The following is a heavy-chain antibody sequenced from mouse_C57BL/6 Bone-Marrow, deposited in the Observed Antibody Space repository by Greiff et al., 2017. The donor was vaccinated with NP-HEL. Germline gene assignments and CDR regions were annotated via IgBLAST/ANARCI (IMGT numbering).Heavy chain of an antibody. J-gene: IGHJ2*01. Sequence: VQLQQSGAELVRPGASVKLSCTASGFNIKDDYMHWVKQRPEQGLEWIGWIDPENGDTEYASKFQGTATITADTSSNTAYLQLSSLTSEDTAVYYCTIHLYYYGAYYFDYWGQGTTLTVSS. D-gene: IGHD1-1*01. CDR2: IDPENGDT. CDR3: TIHLYYYGAYYFDY. V-gene: IGHV14-4*01. CDR1: GFNIKDDY.